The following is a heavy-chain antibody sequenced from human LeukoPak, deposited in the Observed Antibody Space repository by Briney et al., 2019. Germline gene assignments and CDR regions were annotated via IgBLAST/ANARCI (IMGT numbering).Heavy chain of an antibody. CDR2: IYYSGYT. D-gene: IGHD6-13*01. CDR1: GGSISSYY. V-gene: IGHV4-59*01. Sequence: RPSETLSLTCTVSGGSISSYYWSWIRQPPGKGLEWIGYIYYSGYTNYNPSLKSRVTIPVDTSKNQFSLKLSSVTAADTAVYYCARTLAGDSLYYFDYWGQGTLVTVSS. CDR3: ARTLAGDSLYYFDY. J-gene: IGHJ4*02.